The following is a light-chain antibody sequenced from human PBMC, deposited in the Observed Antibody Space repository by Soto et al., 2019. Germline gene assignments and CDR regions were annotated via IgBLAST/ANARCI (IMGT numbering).Light chain of an antibody. Sequence: DIQMTQSPSTLSASVGDRVTITCRASQSISSWLAWYQHKPWKAPKLLIYKASSLESGVPSRFSGSGSGTEFTLTISSLQPDDFATYYCQHYNSYSEAFGQGTKVDIK. V-gene: IGKV1-5*03. CDR2: KAS. CDR3: QHYNSYSEA. CDR1: QSISSW. J-gene: IGKJ1*01.